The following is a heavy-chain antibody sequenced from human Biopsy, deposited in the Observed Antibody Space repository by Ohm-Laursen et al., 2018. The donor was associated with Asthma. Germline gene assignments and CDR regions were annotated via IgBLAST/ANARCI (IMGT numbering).Heavy chain of an antibody. D-gene: IGHD4-23*01. CDR3: ARTHERWTSIQDDALDT. CDR2: LSYDGRNK. J-gene: IGHJ3*02. V-gene: IGHV3-30*03. Sequence: SLRLSCTASGFTFSIYDIHWVRPAPRQALGWVAVLSYDGRNKFYGDSETGRFTLTRDNSRNTLYLQMISLRVEDTAIYYCARTHERWTSIQDDALDTWGQGTMVIVSS. CDR1: GFTFSIYD.